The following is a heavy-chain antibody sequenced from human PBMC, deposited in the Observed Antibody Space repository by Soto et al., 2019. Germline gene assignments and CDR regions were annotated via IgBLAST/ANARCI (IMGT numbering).Heavy chain of an antibody. CDR2: INEDGNKQ. CDR3: ATRAGAPAD. J-gene: IGHJ4*02. V-gene: IGHV3-7*01. CDR1: GFSFNTYW. D-gene: IGHD6-25*01. Sequence: EVQLVESGGGLVQPGGSLRLSCAASGFSFNTYWMSWIRQAPGKGQEWVANINEDGNKQNYVNSVRGRFTISRDNAKPSVDLQLNSLRVKATAGYYCATRAGAPADWGQGTLVTVSS.